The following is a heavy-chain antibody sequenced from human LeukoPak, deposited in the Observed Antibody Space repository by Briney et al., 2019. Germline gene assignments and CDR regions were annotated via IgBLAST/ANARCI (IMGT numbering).Heavy chain of an antibody. CDR2: ISSSGSTI. V-gene: IGHV3-11*01. D-gene: IGHD3-10*01. J-gene: IGHJ4*02. CDR1: GFTFSDYY. CDR3: ARGTHYYDSGTYYFDY. Sequence: GRSLRLSCTASGFTFSDYYMSWIRQAPGKGLEWLSYISSSGSTIYYADSVKGRFTISRDNAKNSLYLRMNSLRAEDTAVYYCARGTHYYDSGTYYFDYWGQGTLVTVSS.